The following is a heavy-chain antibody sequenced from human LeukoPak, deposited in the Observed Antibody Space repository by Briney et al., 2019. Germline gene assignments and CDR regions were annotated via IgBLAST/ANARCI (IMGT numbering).Heavy chain of an antibody. J-gene: IGHJ4*02. CDR2: INWNGGST. V-gene: IGHV3-20*04. Sequence: PGGSLRLSCAASGFTFGDYGMSWVRQAPGKGLEWVSGINWNGGSTGYADSVKGRFTISRDNAKNSLYLQMNSLRAEDTALYYCARERGMTSSTWFDYWGQGTLVTVSS. CDR3: ARERGMTSSTWFDY. D-gene: IGHD2-2*01. CDR1: GFTFGDYG.